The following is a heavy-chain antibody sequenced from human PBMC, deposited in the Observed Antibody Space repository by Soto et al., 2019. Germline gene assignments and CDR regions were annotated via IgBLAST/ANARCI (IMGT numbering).Heavy chain of an antibody. Sequence: QLLQSGGGWVQPGGSLTLSCAASGFTFGTTDMSWVRQAPGEGLEWVSTIDGSGGITYYADSVKGRFTISRDNSRNTVYLQMNSLRGYDTALYYCVKNSGWFNTWGQGALVTVSS. CDR3: VKNSGWFNT. D-gene: IGHD3-10*01. J-gene: IGHJ5*02. CDR2: IDGSGGIT. CDR1: GFTFGTTD. V-gene: IGHV3-23*01.